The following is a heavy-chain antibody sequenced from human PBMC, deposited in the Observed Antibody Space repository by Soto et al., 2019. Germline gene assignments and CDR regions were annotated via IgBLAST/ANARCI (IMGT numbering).Heavy chain of an antibody. Sequence: QLQLQESGSGLVKPSQTLSLTCAVSGGSISSGGYSWIWIRQPPGKGLEWIGYIYHSGSTYYNPSRKRRVTISVDRSKNQFPLRLSSVTAADTAVYYCAGGIAARPLGYWGQGTLVTVSS. J-gene: IGHJ4*02. V-gene: IGHV4-30-2*01. CDR3: AGGIAARPLGY. CDR2: IYHSGST. D-gene: IGHD6-25*01. CDR1: GGSISSGGYS.